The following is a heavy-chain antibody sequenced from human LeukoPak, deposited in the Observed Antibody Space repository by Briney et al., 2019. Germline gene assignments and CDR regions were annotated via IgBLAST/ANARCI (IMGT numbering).Heavy chain of an antibody. CDR3: VKDKYGGFDY. V-gene: IGHV3-21*01. CDR2: ISSSIIYI. J-gene: IGHJ4*02. CDR1: GFTFSSYS. Sequence: GGSLRLSCAASGFTFSSYSMNWVRQAPGKGLEWVSSISSSIIYIYYADSVKGRFTISRDNSKNTLYLQMSSLRAEDTAVYYCVKDKYGGFDYWGQGTLVTVSS. D-gene: IGHD4-23*01.